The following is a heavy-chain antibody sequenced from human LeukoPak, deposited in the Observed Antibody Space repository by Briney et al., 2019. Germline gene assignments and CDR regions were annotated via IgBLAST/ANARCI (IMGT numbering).Heavy chain of an antibody. CDR2: IYHSGST. CDR1: GYSISSGYY. V-gene: IGHV4-38-2*02. CDR3: ARDPGGNSSDGY. J-gene: IGHJ4*02. D-gene: IGHD4-23*01. Sequence: SETLSLTCTVSGYSISSGYYWGWIRPPPGKGLEWMGSIYHSGSTYYNPSLKSRVTISVDTSKNQFSLKLSSVTAADTAVYYCARDPGGNSSDGYWGQGTLVTVSS.